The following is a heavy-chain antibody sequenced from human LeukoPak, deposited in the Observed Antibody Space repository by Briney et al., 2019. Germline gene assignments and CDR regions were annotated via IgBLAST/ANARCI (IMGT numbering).Heavy chain of an antibody. D-gene: IGHD3-10*02. CDR3: AELGITMIGGV. CDR2: ISGSGGST. CDR1: GFTFSSYA. V-gene: IGHV3-23*01. Sequence: GGSLRLSCAASGFTFSSYAMSWVRQAPGKGLEWVSAISGSGGSTYCADSVKGRFTISRDNAKHSLYLQMNSLRAEDTAVYYCAELGITMIGGVWGKGTTVTISS. J-gene: IGHJ6*04.